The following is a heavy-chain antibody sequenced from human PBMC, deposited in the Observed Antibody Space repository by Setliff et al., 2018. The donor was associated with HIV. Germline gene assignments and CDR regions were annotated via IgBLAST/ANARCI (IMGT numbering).Heavy chain of an antibody. D-gene: IGHD3-22*01. CDR1: GGSFSGYY. J-gene: IGHJ3*02. V-gene: IGHV4-34*01. CDR2: INHRGST. Sequence: PSETLSLTCAVYGGSFSGYYWSWIRQPPGKGQEWIGEINHRGSTNYNPSLKSRVTISVDTSMDQFSLKLNSVTAADTAVYYCTRRDNSVSGYYTDHAFDIWGQGTLVTVSS. CDR3: TRRDNSVSGYYTDHAFDI.